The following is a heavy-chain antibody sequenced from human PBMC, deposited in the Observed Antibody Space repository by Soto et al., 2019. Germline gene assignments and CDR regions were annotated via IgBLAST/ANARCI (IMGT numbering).Heavy chain of an antibody. D-gene: IGHD6-13*01. V-gene: IGHV3-30-3*01. J-gene: IGHJ4*02. Sequence: QVQLVESGGGVVQPGRSLRLSCAASGFTFSSYAMHWVRQAPGKGLEWVAVISYDGSNKYYADSVKGRFTISRDNSKNTLYLQMNSLRAEDTAVYYCARDPPEEQQLVLDPEDYWGQGTLVTVSS. CDR3: ARDPPEEQQLVLDPEDY. CDR2: ISYDGSNK. CDR1: GFTFSSYA.